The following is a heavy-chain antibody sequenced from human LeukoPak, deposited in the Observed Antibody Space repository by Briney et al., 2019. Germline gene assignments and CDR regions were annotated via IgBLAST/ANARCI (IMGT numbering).Heavy chain of an antibody. Sequence: PGGSLRLSCAASGFTFNNAWMSWVRQAPGKGLEWVGRIKSKTDGETTDYAAPVKGRFTISRDDSKNTLYLQMNSLKTEDTAVYYCTTYDSSGYWGQGTLVTVSS. V-gene: IGHV3-15*01. J-gene: IGHJ4*02. D-gene: IGHD3-22*01. CDR1: GFTFNNAW. CDR3: TTYDSSGY. CDR2: IKSKTDGETT.